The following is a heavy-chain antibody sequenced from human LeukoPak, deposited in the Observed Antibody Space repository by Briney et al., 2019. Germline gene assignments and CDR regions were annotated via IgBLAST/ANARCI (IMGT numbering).Heavy chain of an antibody. V-gene: IGHV1-24*01. J-gene: IGHJ3*02. CDR2: FDPEDGET. CDR1: GYTLTELS. CDR3: ATLGYCSGGSCQPIGAFDI. D-gene: IGHD2-15*01. Sequence: ASVKVSCKVSGYTLTELSMHWLRQAPGKGLEWMGGFDPEDGETIYAQKFQGRVTMTEDTSTDTAYMELSSLRSEDTAVYYCATLGYCSGGSCQPIGAFDIWGQGTMVTVSS.